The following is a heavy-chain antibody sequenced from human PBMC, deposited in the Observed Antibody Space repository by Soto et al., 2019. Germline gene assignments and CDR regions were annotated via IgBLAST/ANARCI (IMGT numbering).Heavy chain of an antibody. CDR1: GVTFSSYA. CDR3: ARAVVVVPAALYYYYGMDV. D-gene: IGHD2-2*01. V-gene: IGHV1-69*01. J-gene: IGHJ6*02. CDR2: IIPIFGTA. Sequence: QVQLVQSGAEVKKPGSSVKVSCKASGVTFSSYAISWVRQAPGQGLEWLGGIIPIFGTANYAQKFQGRVTITADESTSTAYMERSSLRSEDTAVYYCARAVVVVPAALYYYYGMDVWGQGTTVTVSS.